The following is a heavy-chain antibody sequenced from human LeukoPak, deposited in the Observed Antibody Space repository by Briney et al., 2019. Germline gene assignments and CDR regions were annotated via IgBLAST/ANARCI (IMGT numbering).Heavy chain of an antibody. CDR1: GFTFNNYA. V-gene: IGHV3-23*01. CDR2: ISGSGYST. J-gene: IGHJ6*04. Sequence: PGGSLRLSCVASGFTFNNYAMTWVRQAPGKGLEWVSAISGSGYSTYYADSVKGRFTISRDNSKNTLYLQMNSLRAEDTAVYYCAKASMDVWGKGTTVTISS. CDR3: AKASMDV.